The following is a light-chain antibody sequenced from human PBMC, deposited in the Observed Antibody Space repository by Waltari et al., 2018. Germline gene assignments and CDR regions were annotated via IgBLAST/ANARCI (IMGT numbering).Light chain of an antibody. J-gene: IGKJ1*01. CDR2: KVS. CDR3: MQGTHFPPT. Sequence: DVVMTQSPLSLPIAPGQAASMTCRSSQSLLHSNGNTYLSWFLQKPGQPPRRLIYKVSNRDSGVPDRFSGSGAGTDFTLKISRVEAEDVGVYYCMQGTHFPPTFGQGTKVEIK. CDR1: QSLLHSNGNTY. V-gene: IGKV2-30*02.